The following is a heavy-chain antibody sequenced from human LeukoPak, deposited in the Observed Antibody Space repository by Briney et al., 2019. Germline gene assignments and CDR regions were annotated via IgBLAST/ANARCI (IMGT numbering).Heavy chain of an antibody. V-gene: IGHV1-3*04. CDR2: INTGNGYT. D-gene: IGHD6-19*01. J-gene: IGHJ4*02. CDR1: GYTFTTYA. CDR3: ARGIAVAYFDY. Sequence: ASVKVSCKASGYTFTTYAMHWVRQAPGQRLEWMGWINTGNGYTKYSQNFQGRVTITRETSASSAYMELSSLKSEDTAVYYCARGIAVAYFDYWGQGTLVTVSS.